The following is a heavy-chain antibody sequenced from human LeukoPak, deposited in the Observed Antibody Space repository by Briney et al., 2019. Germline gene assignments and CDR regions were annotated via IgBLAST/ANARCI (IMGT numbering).Heavy chain of an antibody. CDR3: ARAGVDTAMDFDY. CDR2: IYYSGST. V-gene: IGHV4-39*01. D-gene: IGHD5-18*01. Sequence: PSETLSLTCTVSGGSISSSSYYWGWIRQPPGKGLEWIGSIYYSGSTYYNPSLKSRVTISVDTSKNQFSLKLSSVTAADTAVYYCARAGVDTAMDFDYRGQGTLVTVSS. CDR1: GGSISSSSYY. J-gene: IGHJ4*02.